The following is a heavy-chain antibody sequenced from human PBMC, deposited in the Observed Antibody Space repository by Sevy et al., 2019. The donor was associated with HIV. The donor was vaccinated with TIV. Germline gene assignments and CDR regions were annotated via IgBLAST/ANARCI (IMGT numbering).Heavy chain of an antibody. D-gene: IGHD6-13*01. V-gene: IGHV3-23*01. CDR1: GFTFSSYA. J-gene: IGHJ6*02. Sequence: GGSLRLSCAASGFTFSSYAMSWVRQAPGKGLEWVSAISGSGGSTYYADSVKGQFTISRDNSKNTLYLQMNSLRAEDTAVYFCLAAAGKYYYYGMDVWGQGTTVTVSS. CDR2: ISGSGGST. CDR3: LAAAGKYYYYGMDV.